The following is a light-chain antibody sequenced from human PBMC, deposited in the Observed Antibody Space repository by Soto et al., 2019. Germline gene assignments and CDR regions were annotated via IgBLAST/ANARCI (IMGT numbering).Light chain of an antibody. CDR2: DVT. Sequence: QYVLTQPPSASGSPGQSVTISCTGASSDVGGYNFVSWYQHHPGKAPRLMIYDVTQRPSGVPDRFSGSKSGNTASLTVSGLQVDDEAYYYCSSYAGSSIPVAFGGGTQLTVL. V-gene: IGLV2-8*01. J-gene: IGLJ7*01. CDR3: SSYAGSSIPVA. CDR1: SSDVGGYNF.